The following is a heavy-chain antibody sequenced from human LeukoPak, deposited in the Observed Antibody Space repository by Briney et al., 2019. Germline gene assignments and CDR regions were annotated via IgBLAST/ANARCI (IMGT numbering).Heavy chain of an antibody. Sequence: SVKVSCKASGGTFSSYAISWVRQAPGQGLEWMGGIIPIFGTANYAQKFQGRVTITADKSTSTAYMELSSLRSEDTAVYYCASLRTYYDFWSGYPNWFDPWGQGTLVTVSS. CDR3: ASLRTYYDFWSGYPNWFDP. D-gene: IGHD3-3*01. CDR2: IIPIFGTA. CDR1: GGTFSSYA. V-gene: IGHV1-69*06. J-gene: IGHJ5*02.